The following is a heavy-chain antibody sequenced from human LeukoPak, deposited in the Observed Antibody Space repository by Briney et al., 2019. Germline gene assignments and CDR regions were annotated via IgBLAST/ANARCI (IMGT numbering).Heavy chain of an antibody. D-gene: IGHD6-13*01. CDR3: ARGEAAAGTDWFDP. Sequence: GGSLRLSCAASGFTFSSYSMNWVRQAPGKGLEWVSSISSSSSYIYYADSVKGRFTITRDNAKNSLYLQMNSLRAEDTAVYYCARGEAAAGTDWFDPWGQGTLVTVSS. V-gene: IGHV3-21*01. CDR1: GFTFSSYS. CDR2: ISSSSSYI. J-gene: IGHJ5*02.